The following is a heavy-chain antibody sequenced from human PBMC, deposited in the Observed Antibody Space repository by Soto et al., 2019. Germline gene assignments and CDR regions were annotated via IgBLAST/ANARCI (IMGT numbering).Heavy chain of an antibody. CDR3: ARGRWQLRFDN. CDR2: INHSGST. CDR1: GGSFSGYY. V-gene: IGHV4-34*01. J-gene: IGHJ4*02. D-gene: IGHD2-15*01. Sequence: PSETLSLTCAVYGGSFSGYYWSWIRQPPGKGLEWIGEINHSGSTNYHSSLKSRVTISVDTSKNQFSLNLNSVTAADTAVYYCARGRWQLRFDNWGQGTPVTVSS.